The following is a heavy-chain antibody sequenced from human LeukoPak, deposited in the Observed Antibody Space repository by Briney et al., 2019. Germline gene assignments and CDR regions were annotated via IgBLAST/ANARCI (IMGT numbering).Heavy chain of an antibody. CDR3: ARGGLTYDSTPGAFDI. D-gene: IGHD3-22*01. V-gene: IGHV3-9*01. CDR1: GFTFDDYA. J-gene: IGHJ3*02. CDR2: ISWNSGSI. Sequence: GRSLRLSCAASGFTFDDYAMHWVRQAPGKGLEWVSGISWNSGSIGYADSVKGRFTISRDNAKNSLYLQMNSLRAEDTALYYCARGGLTYDSTPGAFDIWGQGTMVTVSS.